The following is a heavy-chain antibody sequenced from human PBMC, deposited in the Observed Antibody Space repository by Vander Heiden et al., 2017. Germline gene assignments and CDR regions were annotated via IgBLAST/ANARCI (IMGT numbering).Heavy chain of an antibody. J-gene: IGHJ4*02. CDR3: AGGRGWLTDY. Sequence: EVQLVESGGGLVQPGGSLNLSCEASGITFSSYWMNWFRQAPGKGLEWVANIKQDGSEKRYIDSVKGRFAISRDNAKQSVYLQMNNLRVDDSAVYYCAGGRGWLTDYWGQGVLVTVSS. CDR2: IKQDGSEK. D-gene: IGHD6-19*01. V-gene: IGHV3-7*01. CDR1: GITFSSYW.